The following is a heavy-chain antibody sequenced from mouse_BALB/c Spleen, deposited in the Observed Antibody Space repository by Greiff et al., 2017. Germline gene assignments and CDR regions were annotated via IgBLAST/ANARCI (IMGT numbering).Heavy chain of an antibody. V-gene: IGHV1-26*01. D-gene: IGHD3-3*01. CDR2: INPNNGGT. Sequence: EVQLQQSGPELVKPGASVKMSSKASGYTFTDYYMKWVKQRHGQSLEWIGDINPNNGGTIYNQKFKGKATLTVDKSSSTAYMQLTSLTSEDSAVYYWASGGLGFDYWGQGTPLTVSA. CDR3: ASGGLGFDY. CDR1: GYTFTDYY. J-gene: IGHJ2*01.